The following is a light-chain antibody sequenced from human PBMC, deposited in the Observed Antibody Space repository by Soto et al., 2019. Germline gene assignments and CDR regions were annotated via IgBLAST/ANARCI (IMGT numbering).Light chain of an antibody. CDR1: SSDVGRYTY. CDR3: TSYTSTSTTYV. Sequence: QSVLTQPASVSGSPGQSITIPCAGTSSDVGRYTYVSWYQQHPGKAPKLIIYDVYNRPSGVSTRFSGSKSGNTASLTISGLQAEDEADYYCTSYTSTSTTYVFGGGTKVTVL. CDR2: DVY. J-gene: IGLJ1*01. V-gene: IGLV2-14*01.